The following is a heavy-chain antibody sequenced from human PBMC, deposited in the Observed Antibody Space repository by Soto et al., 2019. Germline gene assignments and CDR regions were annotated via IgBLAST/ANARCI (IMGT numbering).Heavy chain of an antibody. J-gene: IGHJ6*02. Sequence: GGSLRLSCEVSGFTFSMYSMSWVRQSPGKGLEWVAKIPQDGVDGHYADSVKGRCTISRDNGKNSLYLQLNNLRAEDAAVYYCARDHLTLPAHDFFYGSDVWGRGATVTAP. V-gene: IGHV3-7*03. CDR2: IPQDGVDG. CDR3: ARDHLTLPAHDFFYGSDV. D-gene: IGHD2-21*02. CDR1: GFTFSMYS.